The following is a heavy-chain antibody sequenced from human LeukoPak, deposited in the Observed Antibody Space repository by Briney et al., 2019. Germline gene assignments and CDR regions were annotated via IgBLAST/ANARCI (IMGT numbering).Heavy chain of an antibody. V-gene: IGHV1-46*01. CDR2: INPSGGST. CDR3: ARDSYGDYYFDY. Sequence: ASVKVSCRASGYTFTSYYMHWVRQAPGQGLEWMGIINPSGGSTSYAQKFQGRVTMTRDTSTSTVYMELSSLRSEDTAVYYCARDSYGDYYFDYWGQGTLVTVSS. D-gene: IGHD4-17*01. CDR1: GYTFTSYY. J-gene: IGHJ4*02.